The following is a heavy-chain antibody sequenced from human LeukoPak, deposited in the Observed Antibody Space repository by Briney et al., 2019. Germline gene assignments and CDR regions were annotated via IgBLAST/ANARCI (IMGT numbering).Heavy chain of an antibody. J-gene: IGHJ4*02. Sequence: PSETLSLTCTVSGGSISSGGYYWSWIRQHPGKGLEWIGYIYYSGSTYYNPSLKSRVTISVDTSKNQFSLKLSSVTAADTAVCYCASEDYYGSGVFDYWGQGTLVTVSS. D-gene: IGHD3-10*01. V-gene: IGHV4-31*03. CDR1: GGSISSGGYY. CDR2: IYYSGST. CDR3: ASEDYYGSGVFDY.